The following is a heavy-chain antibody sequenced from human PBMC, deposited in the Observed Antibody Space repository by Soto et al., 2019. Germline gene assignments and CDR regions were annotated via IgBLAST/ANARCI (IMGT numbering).Heavy chain of an antibody. CDR2: MNPNSGNT. Sequence: RASVKVSCKASGYTFNNYDIHWVRQAPGHGLEWMGWMNPNSGNTGYAQNFRGRVTMTQNTAIGTAYMELSSLRSDDTATYYCTRAYGAETFDFWGQGTRVTVPQ. CDR1: GYTFNNYD. D-gene: IGHD3-10*01. CDR3: TRAYGAETFDF. V-gene: IGHV1-8*02. J-gene: IGHJ5*01.